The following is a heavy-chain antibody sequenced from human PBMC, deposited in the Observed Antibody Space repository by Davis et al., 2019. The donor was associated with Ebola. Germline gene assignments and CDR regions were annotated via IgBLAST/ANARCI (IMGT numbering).Heavy chain of an antibody. CDR3: TRVGSPKGLDV. CDR2: IKSKPYGGTS. Sequence: PGGSLRLSCTTSGFVFGHFAVSWFRQAPGKGLEWVAFIKSKPYGGTSDYAASGRGRFITSRDDSNSIAYLQMNSLKTDDTAVYFCTRVGSPKGLDVWGQGTTVTVS. V-gene: IGHV3-49*03. D-gene: IGHD3-10*01. CDR1: GFVFGHFA. J-gene: IGHJ6*02.